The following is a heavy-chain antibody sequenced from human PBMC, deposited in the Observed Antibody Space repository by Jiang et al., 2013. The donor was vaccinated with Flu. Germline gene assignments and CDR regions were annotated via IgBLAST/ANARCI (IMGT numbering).Heavy chain of an antibody. CDR2: IATYNGNT. D-gene: IGHD2-21*02. Sequence: KPGASVKVSCKASGYTFTSFGFNWVRQAPGQGLEWMGWIATYNGNTNYAQKLQGRVTMTTDTSTSTAYMELRRLRSDDTAVYYCVRGDNFDCWGQGTLVTVSS. CDR3: VRGDNFDC. CDR1: GYTFTSFG. J-gene: IGHJ4*02. V-gene: IGHV1-18*01.